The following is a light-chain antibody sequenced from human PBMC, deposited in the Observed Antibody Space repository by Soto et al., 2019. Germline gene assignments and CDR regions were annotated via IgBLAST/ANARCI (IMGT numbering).Light chain of an antibody. CDR2: AAS. V-gene: IGKV1-5*01. CDR3: QQTNRYPIT. J-gene: IGKJ5*01. CDR1: QTISSW. Sequence: DIQMTQSPSTLSGSVGDRVTITCRASQTISSWLAWYQQKPGKAPKLLIYAASTLQSGVPSRFSGSGSGTEFTLTINNLQPEDFATYYCQQTNRYPITFGQGTRLEIK.